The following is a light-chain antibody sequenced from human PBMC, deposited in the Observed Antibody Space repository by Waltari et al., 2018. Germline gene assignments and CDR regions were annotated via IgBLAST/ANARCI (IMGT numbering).Light chain of an antibody. V-gene: IGLV2-14*03. CDR3: GSYSSSSPLV. Sequence: QSALTQPASVSGSPGQSITIACTGTSSDVGGYNYVSWYQQHPGKAPKLVIYDVSYRPSGVSNRFSGSKSANTAFLTISGLQAEDEGEYHCGSYSSSSPLVFGGGTKLTVL. CDR1: SSDVGGYNY. CDR2: DVS. J-gene: IGLJ2*01.